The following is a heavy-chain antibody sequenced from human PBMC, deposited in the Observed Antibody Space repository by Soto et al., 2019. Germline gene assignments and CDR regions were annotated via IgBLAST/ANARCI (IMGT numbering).Heavy chain of an antibody. CDR1: GYSFTSYW. J-gene: IGHJ6*02. CDR3: ARLSLDSSSWGGVYYYYGMDV. Sequence: GESLKISCKGSGYSFTSYWIGWVRQVPGKGLEWMGIIYPGDSDTRYSPSFQGQVTISADKSISTAYLQWSSLKASDTAMYYCARLSLDSSSWGGVYYYYGMDVWGQGTTVTVSS. CDR2: IYPGDSDT. D-gene: IGHD6-13*01. V-gene: IGHV5-51*01.